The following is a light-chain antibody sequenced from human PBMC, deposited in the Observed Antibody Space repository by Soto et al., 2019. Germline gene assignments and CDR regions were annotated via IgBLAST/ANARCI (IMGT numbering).Light chain of an antibody. V-gene: IGKV1-9*01. CDR1: QVISTS. Sequence: IQLTQSPSFLSPSLGDSVTITCRASQVISTSLAWYQVKPGKAPKLLIYAASTLESGVPSRFSATVSGTEFSLTITSLQPEDFATYYCQQLFDSPITFGQGTRLEI. CDR3: QQLFDSPIT. CDR2: AAS. J-gene: IGKJ5*01.